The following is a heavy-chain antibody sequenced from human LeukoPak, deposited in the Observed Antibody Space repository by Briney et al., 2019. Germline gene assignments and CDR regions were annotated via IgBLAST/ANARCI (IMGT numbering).Heavy chain of an antibody. CDR1: GFTFSSYG. CDR3: AKDWSGNYNWSDP. CDR2: IYPDGNNK. D-gene: IGHD3-3*01. Sequence: PGGSLRLSCAASGFTFSSYGMSWVRQAPGKGLEWVACIYPDGNNKDYADSVKGRFIISRDNSKNILFLQMNSLRAADTAVYYCAKDWSGNYNWSDPWGQGTLVTVSS. J-gene: IGHJ5*02. V-gene: IGHV3-30*02.